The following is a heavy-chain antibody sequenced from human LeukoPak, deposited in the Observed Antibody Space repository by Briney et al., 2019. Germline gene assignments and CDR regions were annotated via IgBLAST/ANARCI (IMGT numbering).Heavy chain of an antibody. V-gene: IGHV3-48*01. CDR2: ISISGGNT. Sequence: PGGSLRLSCAASGFTFIDYSMNWVRQAPGKGLEGISYISISGGNTKYADSVKGRFTISRDKARNSLYLQMNSLRVEDTAVYYCARDHRYAFDNWGHGTLVTVSS. CDR3: ARDHRYAFDN. D-gene: IGHD5-12*01. CDR1: GFTFIDYS. J-gene: IGHJ4*01.